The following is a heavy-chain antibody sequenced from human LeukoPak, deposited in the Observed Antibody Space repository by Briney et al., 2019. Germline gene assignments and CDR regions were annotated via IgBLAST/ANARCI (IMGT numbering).Heavy chain of an antibody. V-gene: IGHV4-39*07. CDR3: ARGGAARLHFQN. D-gene: IGHD6-6*01. J-gene: IGHJ1*01. CDR2: IYYSGST. CDR1: GGSISSSSYY. Sequence: SETLSLTCTVSGGSISSSSYYWGWIRQPPGKGLEWIGSIYYSGSTYYNPSLQSRVTISVDTSKNQFSLNLNSVTAADTAVYYCARGGAARLHFQNWGQATLVTVSS.